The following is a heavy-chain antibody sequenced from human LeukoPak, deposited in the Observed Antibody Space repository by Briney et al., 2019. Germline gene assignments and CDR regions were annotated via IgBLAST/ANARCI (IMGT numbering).Heavy chain of an antibody. V-gene: IGHV3-49*04. CDR3: TRDRGYSSGWYTDAFDI. CDR2: IRSKAYGGTT. Sequence: GGSLRLSCTASGFTFGDYAMSWVRQAPGKGLEWVGFIRSKAYGGTTEYAASVKGRFTISRDDSKSIAYLQMSSLKTEDTAVYYCTRDRGYSSGWYTDAFDIWGQGTMVTVSS. D-gene: IGHD6-19*01. CDR1: GFTFGDYA. J-gene: IGHJ3*02.